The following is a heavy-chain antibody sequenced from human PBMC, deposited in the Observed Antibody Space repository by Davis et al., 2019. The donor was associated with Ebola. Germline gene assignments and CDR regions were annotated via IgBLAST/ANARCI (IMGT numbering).Heavy chain of an antibody. J-gene: IGHJ6*02. CDR2: IYTSGST. Sequence: PSETLSLTCTVSGGSISRYYWSWIRQPAGKGLEWIGRIYTSGSTNYNPSLKSRVTMSVDTSKNQFSLKLSSVTAADTAVYYCASSFISSGWYRDYYYGMDVWGQGTTVTVSS. CDR3: ASSFISSGWYRDYYYGMDV. V-gene: IGHV4-4*07. D-gene: IGHD6-19*01. CDR1: GGSISRYY.